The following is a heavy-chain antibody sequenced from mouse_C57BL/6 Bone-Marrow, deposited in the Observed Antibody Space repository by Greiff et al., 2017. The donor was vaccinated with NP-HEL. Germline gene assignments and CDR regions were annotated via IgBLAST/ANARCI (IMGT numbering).Heavy chain of an antibody. D-gene: IGHD2-1*01. CDR2: ISSGSSTI. CDR3: ARPRYYGNYPAWFAY. CDR1: GFTFSDYG. Sequence: VQLVESGGGLVKPGGSLKLSCAASGFTFSDYGMHWVRQAPEKGLEWVAYISSGSSTIYYADTVKGRFTISRDNAKNTLFLQMTSLRSEDTAMYYCARPRYYGNYPAWFAYWGQGTLVTVSA. J-gene: IGHJ3*01. V-gene: IGHV5-17*01.